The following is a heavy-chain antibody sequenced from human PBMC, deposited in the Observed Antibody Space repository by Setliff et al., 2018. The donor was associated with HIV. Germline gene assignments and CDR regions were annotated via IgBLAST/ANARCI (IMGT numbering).Heavy chain of an antibody. CDR3: ARMMAPYYFDF. Sequence: SETLSLTCSVSGGSISSSSYYGGWIRQPPGKGLEWIGSIYYSGSTYYNPSLKSRVTISVDTSKNRVVLILTDMVPVDTATYYCARMMAPYYFDFWGQGALVTVSS. CDR1: GGSISSSSYY. J-gene: IGHJ4*02. V-gene: IGHV4-39*06. D-gene: IGHD3-16*01. CDR2: IYYSGST.